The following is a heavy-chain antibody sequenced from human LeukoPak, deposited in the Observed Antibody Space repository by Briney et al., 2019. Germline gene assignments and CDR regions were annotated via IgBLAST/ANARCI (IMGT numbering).Heavy chain of an antibody. J-gene: IGHJ4*02. Sequence: SETLSLTCTVSGGSINSYYWSWIRQPPGKGLEWIGYIYYSGSTNYNPSLKSRVTISVDTSKNQFSLKLSSVTAADTAVYYCARARSSGWLSFDYWGQGILVTVSS. CDR2: IYYSGST. V-gene: IGHV4-59*01. CDR3: ARARSSGWLSFDY. CDR1: GGSINSYY. D-gene: IGHD6-19*01.